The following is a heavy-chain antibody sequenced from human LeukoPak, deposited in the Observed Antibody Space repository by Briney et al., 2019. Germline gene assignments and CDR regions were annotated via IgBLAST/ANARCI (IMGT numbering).Heavy chain of an antibody. D-gene: IGHD2-2*01. V-gene: IGHV3-23*01. Sequence: PGGSLRLSCAASGFTFSSYAMSWVRQAPGKGLEWVSAISSSGGSTYYADSVKGRFTISRDNSKNTLYLQMNSLRAEDTAVYYCAKNPAALNWFDPWGQGTLVTVSS. CDR1: GFTFSSYA. J-gene: IGHJ5*02. CDR3: AKNPAALNWFDP. CDR2: ISSSGGST.